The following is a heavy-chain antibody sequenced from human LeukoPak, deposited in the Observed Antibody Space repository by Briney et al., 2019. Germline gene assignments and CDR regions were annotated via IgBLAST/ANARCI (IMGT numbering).Heavy chain of an antibody. J-gene: IGHJ2*01. CDR1: GGTFSSYA. V-gene: IGHV1-69*13. CDR3: ARGGADYDFWSGRPRYFDL. D-gene: IGHD3-3*01. Sequence: SVKVSYKASGGTFSSYAISWVRQAPGQGLEWMGGIIPIFGTANYAQKFQGRVTITADESTSTAYMELSSLRSEDTAVYYRARGGADYDFWSGRPRYFDLWGRGTLVTVSS. CDR2: IIPIFGTA.